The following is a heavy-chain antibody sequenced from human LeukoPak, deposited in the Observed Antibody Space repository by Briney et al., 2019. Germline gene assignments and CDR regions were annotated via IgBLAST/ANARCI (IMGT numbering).Heavy chain of an antibody. Sequence: SETLSLTCAVYGGSFSGYYWSWIRQPPGKGLEWIGEINHSGSTNYNPSLKSRVTMSVDTSKNQFSLKLSSVTAADTAVYYCARGLVVVAATPDAFDIWGQGTMVTVSS. J-gene: IGHJ3*02. D-gene: IGHD2-15*01. CDR3: ARGLVVVAATPDAFDI. CDR1: GGSFSGYY. CDR2: INHSGST. V-gene: IGHV4-34*01.